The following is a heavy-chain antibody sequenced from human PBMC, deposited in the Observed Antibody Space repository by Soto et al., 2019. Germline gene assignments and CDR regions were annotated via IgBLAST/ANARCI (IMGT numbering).Heavy chain of an antibody. D-gene: IGHD3-10*01. CDR1: GFTFGDCG. CDR2: IHYSGTYT. J-gene: IGHJ4*02. CDR3: AIGPSAQFPEY. Sequence: EVQLLESGGDSVQPGGSLRLSCAASGFTFGDCGMSWFRQAPGKGLEWVSTIHYSGTYTHYPDAVKRRFTISRDNSRNILYLKLNRLRAEDTVVYYCAIGPSAQFPEYWGQGTLVTVSS. V-gene: IGHV3-23*01.